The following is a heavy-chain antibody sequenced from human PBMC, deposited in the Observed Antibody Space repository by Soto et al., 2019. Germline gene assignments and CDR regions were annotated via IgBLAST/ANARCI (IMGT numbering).Heavy chain of an antibody. J-gene: IGHJ3*02. CDR2: IYWDDDK. Sequence: QITLKESGPTLVKPTQTLTLTCTFSGFSLSTSGVGVGWIRQPPGKALEWLALIYWDDDKPYSPSLNRRLTITKDTSKNQVVLTMTNMDTVDTATYYCAHSWELSPEGAFDIWCQGTMVTVSS. V-gene: IGHV2-5*02. CDR1: GFSLSTSGVG. D-gene: IGHD1-26*01. CDR3: AHSWELSPEGAFDI.